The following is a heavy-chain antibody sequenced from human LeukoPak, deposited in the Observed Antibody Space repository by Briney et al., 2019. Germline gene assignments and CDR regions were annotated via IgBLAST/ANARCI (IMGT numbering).Heavy chain of an antibody. CDR3: ARDYGDYEPGRHHYYYYYMDV. D-gene: IGHD4-17*01. CDR2: ISSSSSYI. V-gene: IGHV3-21*01. J-gene: IGHJ6*03. Sequence: PGGSLRLSCAASGFTFNTYNMNWVRQAPGKGLEWVSSISSSSSYIYYADSVKGRFTISRDNAKKSLFLQMNSLRAEDTAVYYCARDYGDYEPGRHHYYYYYMDVWGKGTTVTVSS. CDR1: GFTFNTYN.